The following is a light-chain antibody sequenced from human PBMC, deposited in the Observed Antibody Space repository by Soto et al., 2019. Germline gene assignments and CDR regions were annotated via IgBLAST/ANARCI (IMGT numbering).Light chain of an antibody. CDR3: AAWDASLSACV. V-gene: IGLV1-47*02. J-gene: IGLJ1*01. CDR2: YNN. Sequence: VLTQPPSASGTAGQVVTISCSGGDSNIGSNSVYWYQHLPRMAPKLLIYYNNQRSSGVPDRFSGSRSGTSASLAIVGLRSEDEAVYYCAAWDASLSACVFGNGTKVTVL. CDR1: DSNIGSNS.